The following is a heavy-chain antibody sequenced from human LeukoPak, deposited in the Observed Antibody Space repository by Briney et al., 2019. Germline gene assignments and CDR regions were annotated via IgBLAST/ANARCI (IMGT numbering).Heavy chain of an antibody. CDR2: INPNSGGT. CDR1: GYTFTCYY. J-gene: IGHJ5*02. Sequence: ASVKVSCKSSGYTFTCYYIHWVRHAPGQGLEWMGWINPNSGGTNYAQKFQGRVTMTRYTSISTAYMELSRLRSDDTAVYYCARDSPGGTMIVVSLRFDPWGQGTLVTVSS. D-gene: IGHD3-22*01. CDR3: ARDSPGGTMIVVSLRFDP. V-gene: IGHV1-2*02.